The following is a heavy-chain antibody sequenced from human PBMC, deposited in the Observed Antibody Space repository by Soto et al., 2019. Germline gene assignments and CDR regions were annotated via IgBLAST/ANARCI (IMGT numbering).Heavy chain of an antibody. J-gene: IGHJ5*02. V-gene: IGHV4-4*07. CDR3: VRDGTKTLRDWFDP. CDR1: GASISGFY. CDR2: IYATGTT. D-gene: IGHD1-1*01. Sequence: SETLSLTCTVSGASISGFYWSWIRKSAGKGLEWIGRIYATGTTDYNPSLKSRVMMSVDTSKKQFSLRLRSVTAADTAVYYCVRDGTKTLRDWFDPWGQGMSVTVSS.